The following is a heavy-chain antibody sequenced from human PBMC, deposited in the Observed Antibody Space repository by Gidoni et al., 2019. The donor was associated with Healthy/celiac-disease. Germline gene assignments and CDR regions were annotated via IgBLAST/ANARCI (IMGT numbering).Heavy chain of an antibody. Sequence: QVQLVESVGGVVQPGRSLRLSCAASGFTFSSYAMHWVRQAPGKGLEWVAVISYDGSNKYYADSVKGRFTISRDNSKNTLYLQMNSLRAEDTAVYYCARDGRGDGPPYYFDYWGQGTLVTVSS. V-gene: IGHV3-30-3*01. CDR2: ISYDGSNK. D-gene: IGHD3-10*01. CDR1: GFTFSSYA. J-gene: IGHJ4*02. CDR3: ARDGRGDGPPYYFDY.